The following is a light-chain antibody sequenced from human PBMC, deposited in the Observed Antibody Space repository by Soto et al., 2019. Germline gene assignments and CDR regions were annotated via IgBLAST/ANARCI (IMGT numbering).Light chain of an antibody. CDR2: DVS. Sequence: QSELTQPASVSGSPGQSITISCTGTSSDVGPYNYVSWYQQHPGKAPKLMIYDVSDRPSGVSARFSGSKSGNTASLTISGLQAEDEADYYCASYTTSATYVFGTGTKVTVL. CDR3: ASYTTSATYV. CDR1: SSDVGPYNY. J-gene: IGLJ1*01. V-gene: IGLV2-14*03.